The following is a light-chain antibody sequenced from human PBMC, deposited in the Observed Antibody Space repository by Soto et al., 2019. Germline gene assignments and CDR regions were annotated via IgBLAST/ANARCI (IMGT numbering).Light chain of an antibody. CDR3: QQYKNGWA. Sequence: EIVMTQSPATLSLSPGERATLSFRASQSVGSNLAWYQQKPGQAPRLLIYGASTRATGIPARFSGGGSGTEFTLTISSLQSEDFAVYYCQQYKNGWAFGQGTKVDIK. V-gene: IGKV3-15*01. J-gene: IGKJ1*01. CDR2: GAS. CDR1: QSVGSN.